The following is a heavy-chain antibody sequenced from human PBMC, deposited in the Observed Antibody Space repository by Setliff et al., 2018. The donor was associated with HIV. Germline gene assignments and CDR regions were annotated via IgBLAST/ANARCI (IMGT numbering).Heavy chain of an antibody. J-gene: IGHJ4*02. CDR2: IYTSGST. V-gene: IGHV4-61*02. CDR1: GGSISSGSYY. Sequence: SETLSLTCTVSGGSISSGSYYWSWIRQPAGKGLEWIGRIYTSGSTNYNPSLKSRVTISVNTSKNQFSLKLSSVTAADTAVYYCARGRGIAVAGAGFDYWGQGTLVTVSS. CDR3: ARGRGIAVAGAGFDY. D-gene: IGHD6-19*01.